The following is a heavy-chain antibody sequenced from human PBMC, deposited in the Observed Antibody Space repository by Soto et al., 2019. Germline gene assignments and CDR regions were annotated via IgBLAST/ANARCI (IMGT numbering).Heavy chain of an antibody. J-gene: IGHJ4*02. V-gene: IGHV3-23*01. Sequence: PGGSLRLSCAASGLTLNNYAMSWVRQAPGQGLEWVSGISGSGDSTYYADSVKGRFTISRDTSKSTLYLEMNSLRADDTAVYYCARDSSGYYVLKLYFDYWGQGTPVTVSS. D-gene: IGHD3-22*01. CDR3: ARDSSGYYVLKLYFDY. CDR2: ISGSGDST. CDR1: GLTLNNYA.